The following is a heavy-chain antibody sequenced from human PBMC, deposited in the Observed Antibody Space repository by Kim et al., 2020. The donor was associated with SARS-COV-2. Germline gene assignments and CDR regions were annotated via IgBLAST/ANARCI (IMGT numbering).Heavy chain of an antibody. V-gene: IGHV3-9*01. CDR2: LRVDSDKK. CDR1: GFRFETNS. J-gene: IGHJ1*01. Sequence: GGSLRLSCAASGFRFETNSVHWVRQAPGKGLEWVAGLRVDSDKKYYVESVKGRFTISRDNAKNSVFLQMNSLRAEDTAVYYCTRDRLSAPVNCGQG. CDR3: TRDRLSAPVN.